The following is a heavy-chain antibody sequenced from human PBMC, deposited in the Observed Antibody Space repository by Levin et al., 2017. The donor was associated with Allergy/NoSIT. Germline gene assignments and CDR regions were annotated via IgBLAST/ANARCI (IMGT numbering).Heavy chain of an antibody. J-gene: IGHJ6*03. CDR1: GGSISSSSYY. CDR2: IYYSGST. Sequence: PSETLSLTCTVSGGSISSSSYYWGWIRQPPGTGLEWIGSIYYSGSTYYNPSLKSRVTISVDTSKNQFSLKLSSVTAADTAVYYCALRPRGYGSYYDYYMDGWGKGTTVTVSS. CDR3: ALRPRGYGSYYDYYMDG. V-gene: IGHV4-39*01. D-gene: IGHD5-12*01.